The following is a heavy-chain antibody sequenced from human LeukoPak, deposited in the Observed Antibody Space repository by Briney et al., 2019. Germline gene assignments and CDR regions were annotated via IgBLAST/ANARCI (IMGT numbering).Heavy chain of an antibody. J-gene: IGHJ4*02. Sequence: GGSLRLSCAASGFTFSSYSMNWVRQAPGKGLEWVSAISGSGGSTYYADSMKGRFTISRDNSKNTLYLQMNGLRAEDTAVYFCTREAAAGIDYWGQGTLVTVSS. CDR2: ISGSGGST. CDR1: GFTFSSYS. D-gene: IGHD6-13*01. CDR3: TREAAAGIDY. V-gene: IGHV3-23*01.